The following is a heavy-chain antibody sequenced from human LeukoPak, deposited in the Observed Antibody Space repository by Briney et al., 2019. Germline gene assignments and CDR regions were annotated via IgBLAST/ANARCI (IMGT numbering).Heavy chain of an antibody. D-gene: IGHD4-17*01. J-gene: IGHJ4*02. CDR2: ISSSSSTI. CDR3: ARDINGDYVRAFDY. CDR1: GFTFSSYS. V-gene: IGHV3-48*02. Sequence: PGGSLRLSCAASGFTFSSYSMNWVRQAPGKGLEWVSYISSSSSTIYYADSVKGRFTISRDNAKNSLYLQMNSLRDEDTAVYYCARDINGDYVRAFDYWGQGTLVTVSS.